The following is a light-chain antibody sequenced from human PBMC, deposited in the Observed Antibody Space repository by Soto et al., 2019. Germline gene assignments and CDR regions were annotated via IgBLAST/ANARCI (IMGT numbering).Light chain of an antibody. CDR3: QQYINWT. Sequence: VMTQSPATLSVSPGERSTLSCWASETGATNLAWYQQKPGQAPRLLISGASTRAAGISDRFSGSGSGTDFTLTISSLQSEDLALYYCQQYINWTFGQGTKVDIK. J-gene: IGKJ1*01. CDR2: GAS. V-gene: IGKV3-15*01. CDR1: ETGATN.